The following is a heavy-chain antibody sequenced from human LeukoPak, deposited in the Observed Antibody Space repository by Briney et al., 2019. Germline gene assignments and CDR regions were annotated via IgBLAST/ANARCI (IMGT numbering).Heavy chain of an antibody. CDR3: ARGGEYSSGSFDY. J-gene: IGHJ4*02. Sequence: KPSETLSLTCAVYGGSFSGYYWSWIRQPPGKGLEWIGEINHSGSTNYNPSLKSRVTISVDTSKNQFSLKLSSVTAADTAVYYCARGGEYSSGSFDYWGQGTLVTVSS. V-gene: IGHV4-34*01. CDR2: INHSGST. D-gene: IGHD6-19*01. CDR1: GGSFSGYY.